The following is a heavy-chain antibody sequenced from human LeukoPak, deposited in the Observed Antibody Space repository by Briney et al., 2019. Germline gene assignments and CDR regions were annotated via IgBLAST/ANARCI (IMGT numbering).Heavy chain of an antibody. J-gene: IGHJ6*02. CDR3: ARGGIQLWENYYYGMDV. CDR2: ISSSSSTI. Sequence: PGGSLRLSCAASGFTFSSDSMNWVRQAPGKGLEWVSYISSSSSTIYYADSVKGRFTISRDNAKNSLYLQMNSLRAEDTAVYYCARGGIQLWENYYYGMDVWGQGTTVTVSS. V-gene: IGHV3-48*01. D-gene: IGHD5-18*01. CDR1: GFTFSSDS.